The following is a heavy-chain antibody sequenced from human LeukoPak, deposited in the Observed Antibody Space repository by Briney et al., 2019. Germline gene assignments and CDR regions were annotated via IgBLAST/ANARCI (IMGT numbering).Heavy chain of an antibody. CDR3: ARYFTAVAETLRLDY. V-gene: IGHV3-7*03. Sequence: GGSLRLSCAASGFTFSSYWMNWVRQAPGKGLEWVAAINQDGSQKYYVDSVKGRFTISRDNAKNSLYLQMNSLRAEDTAVYYCARYFTAVAETLRLDYWGQGTLVTVSP. CDR1: GFTFSSYW. CDR2: INQDGSQK. D-gene: IGHD6-19*01. J-gene: IGHJ4*02.